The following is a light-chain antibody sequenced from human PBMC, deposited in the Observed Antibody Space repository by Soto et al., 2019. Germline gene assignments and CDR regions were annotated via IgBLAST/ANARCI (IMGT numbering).Light chain of an antibody. CDR2: AAS. Sequence: IQLTQSPSSLSASVGDRVTITCRASQGISSYLAWYQQTPGKAPKLLIYAASTLQSGVPSRFSGSGSGAEFTLTISSLQPEDFATYYCQELNSYPITFGQGTRLEIK. V-gene: IGKV1-9*01. J-gene: IGKJ5*01. CDR3: QELNSYPIT. CDR1: QGISSY.